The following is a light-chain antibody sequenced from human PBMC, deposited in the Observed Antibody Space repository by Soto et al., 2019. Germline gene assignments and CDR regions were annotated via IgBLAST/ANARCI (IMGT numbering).Light chain of an antibody. CDR2: GVG. V-gene: IGLV2-14*03. CDR1: SSDVGYYNF. Sequence: QSALTQPASLSGSPGQSITISCTGTSSDVGYYNFVSWYQQHPGKAPKLMIYGVGNRPSGVSNRFSGSKSGNTASLTISGLQAEDEADYYCSSYTTSDSYVFGTGTKLTVL. J-gene: IGLJ1*01. CDR3: SSYTTSDSYV.